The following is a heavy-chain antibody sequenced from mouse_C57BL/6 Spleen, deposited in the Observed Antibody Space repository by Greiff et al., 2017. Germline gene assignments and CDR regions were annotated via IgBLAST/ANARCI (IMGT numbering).Heavy chain of an antibody. CDR1: GYSFTGYY. CDR2: INPSTGGT. CDR3: AYGNPWFAY. V-gene: IGHV1-42*01. Sequence: EVKLVESGPELVKPGASVKISCKASGYSFTGYYMNWVKQSPEKSLEWIGEINPSTGGTTYNQKFKAKATLTVDKSSSTAYMQLKSLTSEDSAVYYCAYGNPWFAYWGQGTLVTVSA. D-gene: IGHD2-1*01. J-gene: IGHJ3*01.